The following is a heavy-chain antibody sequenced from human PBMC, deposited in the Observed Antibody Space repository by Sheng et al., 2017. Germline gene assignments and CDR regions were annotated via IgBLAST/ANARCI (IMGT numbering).Heavy chain of an antibody. CDR1: GYTFTSYY. V-gene: IGHV1-46*01. Sequence: QVLLVQSGAEVKKPGASVKVSCKASGYTFTSYYMHWVRQAPGQGLEWMGIINPSGGSTSYAQKFQGRVTMTRDTSTSTVYMELSSLRSEDTAVYYCARDLGKYGSGSYYWFDPWGQGTLVTV. CDR3: ARDLGKYGSGSYYWFDP. D-gene: IGHD3-10*01. J-gene: IGHJ5*02. CDR2: INPSGGST.